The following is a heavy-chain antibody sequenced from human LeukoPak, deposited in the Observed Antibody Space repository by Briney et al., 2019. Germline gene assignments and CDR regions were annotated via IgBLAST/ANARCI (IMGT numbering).Heavy chain of an antibody. D-gene: IGHD6-19*01. CDR2: ISWNSGSI. CDR1: GFTFDDYA. V-gene: IGHV3-9*01. Sequence: GGSLRLSCAASGFTFDDYAMHCVRQAPGKGLEWVSGISWNSGSIGYADSVKGRFTISRDNAKNSLYLQMNSLRAEDTALYYCAKDRAVALLRDFDYWGQGTLVTVSS. J-gene: IGHJ4*02. CDR3: AKDRAVALLRDFDY.